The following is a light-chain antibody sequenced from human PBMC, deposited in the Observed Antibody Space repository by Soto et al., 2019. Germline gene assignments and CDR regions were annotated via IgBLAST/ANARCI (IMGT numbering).Light chain of an antibody. V-gene: IGLV2-23*01. Sequence: QSALTQPASVSGSPGQSITISCTGTSSDVGNYNLVSWYQQHPGKAPKLLIYEGSKRPSGVSNRFSGSKSGNTASLTISGLQAEDEADYYCCSYAGSGTLNVVFGGGTKVTVL. CDR2: EGS. CDR3: CSYAGSGTLNVV. J-gene: IGLJ2*01. CDR1: SSDVGNYNL.